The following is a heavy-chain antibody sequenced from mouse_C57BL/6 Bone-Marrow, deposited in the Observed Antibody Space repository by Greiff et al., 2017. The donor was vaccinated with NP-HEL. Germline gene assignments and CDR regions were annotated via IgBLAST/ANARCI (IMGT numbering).Heavy chain of an antibody. CDR1: GYSITSGYY. CDR3: ARVDSLAY. Sequence: EVKLVESGPGLVKPSQSLSLTCSVTGYSITSGYYWNWIRQFPGNKLEWMGYISYDGSNNYNPSLKNRISITRDTSKNQFFLKLNSVTTEDTATYYCARVDSLAYWGQGTLVTVSA. V-gene: IGHV3-6*01. J-gene: IGHJ3*01. CDR2: ISYDGSN.